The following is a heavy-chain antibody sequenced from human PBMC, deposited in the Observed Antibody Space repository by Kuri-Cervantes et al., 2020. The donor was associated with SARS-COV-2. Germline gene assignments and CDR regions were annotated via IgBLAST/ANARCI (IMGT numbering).Heavy chain of an antibody. CDR2: INTNTGNP. D-gene: IGHD6-19*01. Sequence: ASVKVSCKASGYTFTTYAMNWVRQAPGQGLEWMGWINTNTGNPTYAQGFTGRFVFSLDTSVSTAYLQISSLKAEDTAVYHCATEHSSGWYYGMDVWGQGTTVTVSS. CDR1: GYTFTTYA. CDR3: ATEHSSGWYYGMDV. J-gene: IGHJ6*02. V-gene: IGHV7-4-1*02.